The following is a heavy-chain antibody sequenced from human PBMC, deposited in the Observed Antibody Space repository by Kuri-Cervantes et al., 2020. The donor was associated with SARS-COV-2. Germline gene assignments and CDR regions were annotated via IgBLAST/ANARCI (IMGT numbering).Heavy chain of an antibody. J-gene: IGHJ3*01. V-gene: IGHV3-30*03. CDR3: ARNIN. CDR2: IEYDGSSK. Sequence: GESLKITCAASGFSFSAYGMYWVRQAPGKGLEWVAFIEYDGSSKYYADSVTDRFTVSRDNSKNTLFLHMDSLRGEDTAVYYCARNINWGQGTMVTVSS. CDR1: GFSFSAYG.